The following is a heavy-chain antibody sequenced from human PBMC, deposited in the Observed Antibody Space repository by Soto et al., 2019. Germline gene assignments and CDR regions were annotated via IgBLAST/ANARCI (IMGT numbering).Heavy chain of an antibody. CDR2: IRAYNGNT. CDR1: GYTFTSYG. V-gene: IGHV1-18*01. CDR3: AGDLPTMDV. Sequence: QVQLVQSGAEVKKPGASVKVSCKASGYTFTSYGISWVRQAPGQGLEWMGWIRAYNGNTNYAQKLQGRVAMTTDTSTSTGYMELRRLRSDDTAVYYCAGDLPTMDVWGQGTTVTVSS. J-gene: IGHJ6*01.